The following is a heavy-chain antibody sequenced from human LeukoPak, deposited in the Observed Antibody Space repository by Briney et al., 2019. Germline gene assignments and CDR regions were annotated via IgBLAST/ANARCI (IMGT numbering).Heavy chain of an antibody. CDR1: GGSFSGYY. CDR3: ARMSLYDYVWGSYRHFDY. CDR2: INHSGST. Sequence: SETLSLTCAVYGGSFSGYYWSWIRQPPGKGLEWIGEINHSGSTNYNPSLKSRVTISVDTSKNQFSLKLSSVTAADTAVYYCARMSLYDYVWGSYRHFDYWGQGTLVTVSS. J-gene: IGHJ4*02. V-gene: IGHV4-34*01. D-gene: IGHD3-16*02.